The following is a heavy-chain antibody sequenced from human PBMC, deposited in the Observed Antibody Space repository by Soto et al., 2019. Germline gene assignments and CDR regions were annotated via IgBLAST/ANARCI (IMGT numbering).Heavy chain of an antibody. D-gene: IGHD2-15*01. CDR3: ARDPSVHCSGGSCPSYFDY. V-gene: IGHV1-18*01. J-gene: IGHJ4*02. Sequence: ASVKVSCKASGYTFTSYGIAWVRQAPGQGLEWMGWISPHIGNTNYAQKLQGRVTMTTDTSTSTAYMELRSLRSDDTAMYYCARDPSVHCSGGSCPSYFDYCGQGTMVTVSS. CDR1: GYTFTSYG. CDR2: ISPHIGNT.